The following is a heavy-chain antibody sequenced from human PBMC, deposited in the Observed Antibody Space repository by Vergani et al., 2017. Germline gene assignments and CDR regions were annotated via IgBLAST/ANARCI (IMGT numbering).Heavy chain of an antibody. Sequence: QVQLVESGGGVVQPGRSLRLSCAASGFTFSTYAMHWVRQAPGKGLEWVAVISYDGSNKYYADSVKGRFTISRDNAKNSLYLEMNSLRAEDTAVYYCARDYYGDYYFDYWGRGTLVTVSS. CDR2: ISYDGSNK. J-gene: IGHJ4*02. CDR3: ARDYYGDYYFDY. V-gene: IGHV3-30*04. CDR1: GFTFSTYA. D-gene: IGHD4-17*01.